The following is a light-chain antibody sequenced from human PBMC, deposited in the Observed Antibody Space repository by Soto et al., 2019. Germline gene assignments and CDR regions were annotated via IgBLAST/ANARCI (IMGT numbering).Light chain of an antibody. J-gene: IGKJ1*01. CDR1: QSISRF. Sequence: DLQMTQSPPSLSACVGDRVTITCRAIQSISRFSNCYQQNPGKAPQLLIYAASSLNSGVPSTFSGSGSGTDFTFTISIVQAEDFATDYCQHGYSSPWTFGQGNPVEIK. CDR2: AAS. CDR3: QHGYSSPWT. V-gene: IGKV1-39*01.